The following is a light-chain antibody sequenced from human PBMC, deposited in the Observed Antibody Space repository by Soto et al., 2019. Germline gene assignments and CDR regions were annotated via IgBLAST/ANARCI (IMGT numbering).Light chain of an antibody. J-gene: IGLJ2*01. V-gene: IGLV1-44*01. CDR3: AAWDDSLNVV. CDR2: TNN. Sequence: QSVLTQPPSASGTPGQRVTISCSGSSSNIGRNTVNWYQQLPGAAPKLLIYTNNQRPSGVPDRFSGSKSGTSASLAISGLQSEDEADYYCAAWDDSLNVVFGGGTKVTVL. CDR1: SSNIGRNT.